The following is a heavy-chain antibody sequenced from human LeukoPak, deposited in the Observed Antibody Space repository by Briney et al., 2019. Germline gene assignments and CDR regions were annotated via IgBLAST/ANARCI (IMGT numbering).Heavy chain of an antibody. CDR1: GGTFSSYA. D-gene: IGHD3-22*01. V-gene: IGHV1-69*05. CDR3: AREEYYDSSGYYGAFDI. CDR2: IIPIFGTA. J-gene: IGHJ3*02. Sequence: ASVKVSCKASGGTFSSYAISWVRQAPGQGLGWMGRIIPIFGTANYAQKFQGRVTITTDESTSTAYMELSSLRSEDTAVYYCAREEYYDSSGYYGAFDIWGQGTMVTVSS.